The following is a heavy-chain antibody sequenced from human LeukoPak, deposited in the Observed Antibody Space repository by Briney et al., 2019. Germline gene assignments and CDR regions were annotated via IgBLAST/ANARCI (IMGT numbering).Heavy chain of an antibody. CDR3: ARGGRIGWFDP. CDR1: GFTFSSYS. CDR2: ISSSSSYI. D-gene: IGHD2-15*01. J-gene: IGHJ5*02. V-gene: IGHV3-21*01. Sequence: GGSLRLSCAASGFTFSSYSMHWVRQAPGKGLEWVSSISSSSSYIYYADSVKGRFTISRDNAKNSLYLQMNSLRPEDTAVYYCARGGRIGWFDPWGQGTLVTVSS.